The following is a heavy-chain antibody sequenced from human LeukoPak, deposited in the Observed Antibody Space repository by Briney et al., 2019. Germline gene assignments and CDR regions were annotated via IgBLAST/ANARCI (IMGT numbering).Heavy chain of an antibody. D-gene: IGHD6-19*01. Sequence: GESLKISCKGSGYSFTSYWIIWVRQMPGKGLEWTGRIDPSDSYTNYSPSFQGRVTISTDKSISTAYLQWSSLKASDTAIYYCARGYSSDWYDDYWGQGTLVTVSS. CDR1: GYSFTSYW. V-gene: IGHV5-10-1*01. CDR3: ARGYSSDWYDDY. CDR2: IDPSDSYT. J-gene: IGHJ4*02.